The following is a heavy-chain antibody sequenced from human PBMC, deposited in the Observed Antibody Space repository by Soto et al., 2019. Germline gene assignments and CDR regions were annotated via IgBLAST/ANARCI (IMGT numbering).Heavy chain of an antibody. J-gene: IGHJ4*02. V-gene: IGHV3-23*01. CDR2: ISGSGGST. D-gene: IGHD3-10*01. CDR3: AKAHVLLWFGDRVPYYFDY. Sequence: GGSQRLSCAASGFTFSSYAMSWVRQAPGKGLEWVSAISGSGGSTYYADSVKGRFTISRDNSKNTLYLQMNSLRAEDTAVYYCAKAHVLLWFGDRVPYYFDYWGQGTLVTVSS. CDR1: GFTFSSYA.